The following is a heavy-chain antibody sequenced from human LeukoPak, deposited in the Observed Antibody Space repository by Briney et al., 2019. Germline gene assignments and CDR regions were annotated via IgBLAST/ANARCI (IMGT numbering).Heavy chain of an antibody. J-gene: IGHJ4*02. CDR1: GFTFSSYA. CDR2: ISYDGSNK. V-gene: IGHV3-30-3*01. Sequence: GGSLRLSCAASGFTFSSYAMHWVRQAPGKGLEWVAVISYDGSNKYYADSVKGRFTISRDNSKNTLYLQMNSLRAEDTAVYYCARDQPSSNGWSLHFDYWGQGTLVTVSS. CDR3: ARDQPSSNGWSLHFDY. D-gene: IGHD6-19*01.